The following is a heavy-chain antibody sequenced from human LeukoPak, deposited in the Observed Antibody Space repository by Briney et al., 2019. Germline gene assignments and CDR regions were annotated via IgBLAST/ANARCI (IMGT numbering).Heavy chain of an antibody. D-gene: IGHD1-7*01. CDR1: GFTFSNSG. Sequence: GGSLRLSCAASGFTFSNSGMHWVRQAPGKGLGWVAFIRFDGSSKFYTDSVKGRLTISRDNAKNSLYLQMNSLRVEDTAVYYCARDAGMQLHLSWFDPWGQGTLVTVSS. V-gene: IGHV3-30*02. CDR3: ARDAGMQLHLSWFDP. J-gene: IGHJ5*02. CDR2: IRFDGSSK.